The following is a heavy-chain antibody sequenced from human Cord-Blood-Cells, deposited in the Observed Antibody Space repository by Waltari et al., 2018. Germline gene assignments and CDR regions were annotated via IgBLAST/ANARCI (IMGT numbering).Heavy chain of an antibody. CDR2: INPNSGGT. Sequence: QVQLVQSGAEVKKPGASVKVSCKASGYTFTGYYMHWVRQAPGQGLEWMGWINPNSGGTNYAQKFQGRVTMTRDTSISTAYMELSRLRSDDTAVYYCARVVRLGYCSGGSCHYGMDVWGQGTTVTVSS. J-gene: IGHJ6*02. CDR1: GYTFTGYY. V-gene: IGHV1-2*02. CDR3: ARVVRLGYCSGGSCHYGMDV. D-gene: IGHD2-15*01.